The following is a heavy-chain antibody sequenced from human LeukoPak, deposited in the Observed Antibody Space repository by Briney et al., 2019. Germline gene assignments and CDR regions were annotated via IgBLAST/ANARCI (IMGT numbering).Heavy chain of an antibody. J-gene: IGHJ4*02. CDR2: INHSGST. CDR3: ASSVYYDYVWGSYRSYYFDY. CDR1: GGSFSGYY. Sequence: SETLSLTCAVYGGSFSGYYWSWIRQPPGKGLEWIGAINHSGSTNYNPSLKSRVTISVDTSKNQFSLKLSSVTAADTAVYYCASSVYYDYVWGSYRSYYFDYWGQGTLVTVSS. V-gene: IGHV4-34*01. D-gene: IGHD3-16*02.